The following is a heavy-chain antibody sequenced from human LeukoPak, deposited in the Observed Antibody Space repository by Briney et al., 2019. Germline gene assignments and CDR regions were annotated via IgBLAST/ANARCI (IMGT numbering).Heavy chain of an antibody. CDR2: ISGSGTTI. J-gene: IGHJ4*02. D-gene: IGHD3-10*01. CDR1: GFTFSDYY. V-gene: IGHV3-11*01. Sequence: GGSLRLSCVASGFTFSDYYMSWIRQAPGKGLEWLSYISGSGTTIDYADSVKGRFTISRDNAKNSLYLQMNSLRAEDTAVYYCAKVTMVRGYWGQGTLVTVSS. CDR3: AKVTMVRGY.